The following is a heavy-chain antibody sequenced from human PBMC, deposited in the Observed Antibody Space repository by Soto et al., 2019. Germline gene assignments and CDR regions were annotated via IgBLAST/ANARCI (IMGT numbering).Heavy chain of an antibody. CDR3: AGNYVYAEGYYWYGIDV. J-gene: IGHJ6*02. CDR2: ISSYGSDT. V-gene: IGHV3-74*01. D-gene: IGHD3-10*02. CDR1: GFTFSRYW. Sequence: EVQLVESGGGLVLPGGSLRLSCAASGFTFSRYWMHWVRQAPGKGLVWVSRISSYGSDTHYADSVKGRFTISRDNAKNTLYLKMNSLRADDTAVYYCAGNYVYAEGYYWYGIDVWGQGTTVTVSS.